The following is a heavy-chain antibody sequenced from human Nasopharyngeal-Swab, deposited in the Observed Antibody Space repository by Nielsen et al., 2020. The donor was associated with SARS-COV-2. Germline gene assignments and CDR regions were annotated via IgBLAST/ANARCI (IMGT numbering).Heavy chain of an antibody. D-gene: IGHD6-13*01. V-gene: IGHV3-21*01. J-gene: IGHJ6*02. CDR3: ARVRQQLQHGMDV. CDR2: ISSSSSYI. CDR1: GFTFSSYS. Sequence: GGSLRLSCAASGFTFSSYSMNWVRQAPRKGLEWVSSISSSSSYIYYADSVKGRFTISRDNAKNSLYLQMNSLRAEDTAVYYCARVRQQLQHGMDVWGQGTTVTVSS.